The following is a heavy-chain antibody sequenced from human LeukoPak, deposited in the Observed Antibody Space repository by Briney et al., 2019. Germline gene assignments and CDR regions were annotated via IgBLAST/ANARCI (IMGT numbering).Heavy chain of an antibody. CDR1: GFTFSSYS. J-gene: IGHJ3*02. V-gene: IGHV3-21*01. D-gene: IGHD3-22*01. CDR2: ISSSSSYI. Sequence: GSLRLSCAASGFTFSSYSMNWVRQAPGKGLEWVSSISSSSSYIYYADSVKGRFTISRDNAKNSLYLQMNSLRAEDTAVYYCWMGVITAAFDIWGQGTMVTVSS. CDR3: WMGVITAAFDI.